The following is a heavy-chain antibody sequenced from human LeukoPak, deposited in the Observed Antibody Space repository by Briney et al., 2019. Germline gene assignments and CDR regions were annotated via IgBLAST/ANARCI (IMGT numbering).Heavy chain of an antibody. CDR1: RFTSSSYA. J-gene: IGHJ4*02. CDR3: ANSSGGVTGGQGSY. D-gene: IGHD3-16*01. V-gene: IGHV3-23*01. Sequence: GSLSLSCAASRFTSSSYAISWVRQPPGKGLARVSAISGSGGSTDDADSVKGRFTISRDNSKNTLYLQMISLRAEETAVYYGANSSGGVTGGQGSYWGQGTLVTVSS. CDR2: ISGSGGST.